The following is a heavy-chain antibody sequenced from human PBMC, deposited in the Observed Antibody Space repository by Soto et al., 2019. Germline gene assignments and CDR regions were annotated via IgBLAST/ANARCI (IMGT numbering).Heavy chain of an antibody. CDR2: IYHSGST. J-gene: IGHJ4*02. CDR1: GGSISSGGYS. V-gene: IGHV4-30-2*01. Sequence: PSGTLSLTFAVSGGSISSGGYSCNWIRQPPGKGLEWIGYIYHSGSTYYNPSLKSRVTISVDRSKNQFSLKLSSVTAADTAVYYCARGMTTVTTFDYWGQGTLVTVSS. CDR3: ARGMTTVTTFDY. D-gene: IGHD4-17*01.